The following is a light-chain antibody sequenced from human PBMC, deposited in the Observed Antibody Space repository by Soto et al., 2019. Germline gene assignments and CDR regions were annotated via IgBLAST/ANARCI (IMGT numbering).Light chain of an antibody. CDR3: QQYGGSPAWT. Sequence: EIVLTQSPGTLSSSPGERATLSCRASQSVSSSDLAWYQQKPGQAPRLLIYGASSRATGIPDRLSGSGAGTDCTLTISRLEPEDFALYYCQQYGGSPAWTFGQGTKMEVK. V-gene: IGKV3-20*01. CDR1: QSVSSSD. CDR2: GAS. J-gene: IGKJ1*01.